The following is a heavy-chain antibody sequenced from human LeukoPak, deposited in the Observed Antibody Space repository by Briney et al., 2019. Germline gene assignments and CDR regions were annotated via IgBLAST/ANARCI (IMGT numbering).Heavy chain of an antibody. CDR3: AKVPSSSWYVYYFDY. J-gene: IGHJ4*02. D-gene: IGHD6-13*01. CDR1: GFTFSSYA. V-gene: IGHV3-23*01. Sequence: GGPLRLSCAASGFTFSSYARSWVRQAPGKGLEWVSGISGSGGSTYYADSVKGRFTISRDNSKNKLYLQMNSLRAEDTAVYYCAKVPSSSWYVYYFDYWGQGTLVTVSS. CDR2: ISGSGGST.